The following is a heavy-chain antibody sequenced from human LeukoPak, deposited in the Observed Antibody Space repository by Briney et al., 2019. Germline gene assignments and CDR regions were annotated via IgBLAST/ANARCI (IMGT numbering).Heavy chain of an antibody. Sequence: ALVKVSCKTSGYTFTSYYIHWVRQAPGQGLEWMGIINPSGGSTSYAQKFQGRVTMTRDTSTSTVYMELSSLRSEDTAVYYCARPTTVGNAFHIWGQGTMVTVSS. J-gene: IGHJ3*02. V-gene: IGHV1-46*01. CDR3: ARPTTVGNAFHI. CDR1: GYTFTSYY. CDR2: INPSGGST. D-gene: IGHD4-23*01.